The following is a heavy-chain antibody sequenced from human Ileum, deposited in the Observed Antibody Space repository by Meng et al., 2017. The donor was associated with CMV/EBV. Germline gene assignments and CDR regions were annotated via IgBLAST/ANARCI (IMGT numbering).Heavy chain of an antibody. V-gene: IGHV3-33*06. CDR2: ISSDGSNE. CDR1: GFIFSNYG. J-gene: IGHJ4*02. CDR3: AKGCTTFCYYIDY. D-gene: IGHD2/OR15-2a*01. Sequence: LSLTCAASGFIFSNYGMHWVRQAPGKGLEWVAIISSDGSNEHYADSVKGRFAISRDNSKNTLYLQLNSLRAEDTAVYYCAKGCTTFCYYIDYWGRGTLVTVSS.